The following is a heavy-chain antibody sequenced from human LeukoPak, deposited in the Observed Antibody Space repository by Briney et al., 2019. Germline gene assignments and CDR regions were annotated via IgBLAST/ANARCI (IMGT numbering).Heavy chain of an antibody. D-gene: IGHD6-13*01. J-gene: IGHJ4*02. CDR2: IYTSGST. CDR1: DGSISSNY. V-gene: IGHV4-4*07. CDR3: ARGRGGSWYFFDY. Sequence: SETLSLTCTVSDGSISSNYWSWIRQPAGEGLEWIGRIYTSGSTNYNPSLTSRVTMSVDTSKNQFSLKLSSVTAADTAVYYCARGRGGSWYFFDYWGQGTLVTVSS.